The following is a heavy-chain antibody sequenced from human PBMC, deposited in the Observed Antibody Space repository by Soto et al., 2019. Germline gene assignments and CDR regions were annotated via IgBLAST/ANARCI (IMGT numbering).Heavy chain of an antibody. J-gene: IGHJ4*02. V-gene: IGHV4-39*01. CDR1: GGSISSSSYY. D-gene: IGHD2-2*03. CDR3: AGHVFMAIAPQPYDY. Sequence: SETLSLTCTVSGGSISSSSYYWGWIRQPPGKGLEWIGSIYYSGSTYYNPSLKSRVTISVDTSKNQFSLKLSSVTAADTAVYYCAGHVFMAIAPQPYDYWGQGTPVTVSS. CDR2: IYYSGST.